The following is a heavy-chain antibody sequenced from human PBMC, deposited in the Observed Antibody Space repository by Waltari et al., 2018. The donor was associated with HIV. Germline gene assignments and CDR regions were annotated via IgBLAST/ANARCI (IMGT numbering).Heavy chain of an antibody. J-gene: IGHJ4*02. CDR2: IYSGGST. V-gene: IGHV3-53*02. D-gene: IGHD2-15*01. CDR3: ARALFGGSRGGYFDY. Sequence: EVQLVETGGGLIQPGGSLRLSCAASGFIVSTNNMNWVRQAPGKGLEWVSVIYSGGSTYYADSVKGRFTISRDNSKNTLYLQMNSLRAEDTAVYYCARALFGGSRGGYFDYWGQGTLVTVSS. CDR1: GFIVSTNN.